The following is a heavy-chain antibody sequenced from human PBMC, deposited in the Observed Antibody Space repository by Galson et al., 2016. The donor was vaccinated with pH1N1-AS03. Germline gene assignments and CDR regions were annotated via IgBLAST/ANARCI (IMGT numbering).Heavy chain of an antibody. J-gene: IGHJ6*03. V-gene: IGHV4-39*01. CDR3: AGQGDTSMVTDYHYYHMDV. Sequence: SETLSLTCIVADDSIRSSLYYWGWIRQSTGKGLEWIGSMDHSGSSYYNPSLQSRVTMSVDLSKRHFSLKLTSVTAVDTGVYYCAGQGDTSMVTDYHYYHMDVWGKGTTVTVSS. CDR1: DDSIRSSLYY. D-gene: IGHD5-18*01. CDR2: MDHSGSS.